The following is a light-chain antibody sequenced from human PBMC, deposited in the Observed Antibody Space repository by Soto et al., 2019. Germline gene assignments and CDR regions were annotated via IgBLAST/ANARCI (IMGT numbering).Light chain of an antibody. Sequence: QSALTQPASVSGSPGQSITISCTGTSSDTGTYKYVCWYQQHPGKAPKLIIYDVGDRPSGVSYRFSGSKSGNTASLTISGLQAEDEADYYCSSYTSNAFVVFGGGTKLTVL. V-gene: IGLV2-14*01. CDR1: SSDTGTYKY. CDR3: SSYTSNAFVV. J-gene: IGLJ2*01. CDR2: DVG.